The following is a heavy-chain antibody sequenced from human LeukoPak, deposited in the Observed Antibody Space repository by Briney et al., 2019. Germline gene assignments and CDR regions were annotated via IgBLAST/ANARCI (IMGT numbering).Heavy chain of an antibody. J-gene: IGHJ5*02. CDR2: INPNSGGT. CDR1: GYTFTGYY. CDR3: ARRFSSTWFNWFDP. Sequence: ASVKVSCKASGYTFTGYYIYWVRQDPGQGLEWMGCINPNSGGTNYAQKFQGRVTMTRDTSISTAYMELSRLTSDDTAVYYCARRFSSTWFNWFDPWGQGTLVTVSS. D-gene: IGHD6-13*01. V-gene: IGHV1-2*02.